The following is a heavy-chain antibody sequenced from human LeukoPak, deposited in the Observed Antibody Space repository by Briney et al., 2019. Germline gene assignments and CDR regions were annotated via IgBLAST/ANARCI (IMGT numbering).Heavy chain of an antibody. Sequence: PSETLSLTCTVSGGSIGSSPYYCGWIRQPPGKGLGWIGNIYYRGSTYYNASLKTRVTISVDTSKNHFSLKLTSVTAADTAVYYCARHASVDGNWPRPLDYWGQGSLVTVSS. D-gene: IGHD6-19*01. V-gene: IGHV4-39*01. CDR3: ARHASVDGNWPRPLDY. CDR1: GGSIGSSPYY. J-gene: IGHJ4*02. CDR2: IYYRGST.